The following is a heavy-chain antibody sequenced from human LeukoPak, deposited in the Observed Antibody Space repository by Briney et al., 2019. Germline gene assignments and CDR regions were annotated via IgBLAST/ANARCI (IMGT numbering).Heavy chain of an antibody. Sequence: SETLSLTCTVSGGAVSSDSYYWSWIRQPPGKGLEWIGYVYYSGSTNYNPSLKSRVTISVDTSKNQFSLKLSSVTAADTAVYYCAREVGGVTRIDYWGQGTLVTVSS. CDR3: AREVGGVTRIDY. CDR2: VYYSGST. CDR1: GGAVSSDSYY. J-gene: IGHJ4*02. V-gene: IGHV4-61*01. D-gene: IGHD3-16*01.